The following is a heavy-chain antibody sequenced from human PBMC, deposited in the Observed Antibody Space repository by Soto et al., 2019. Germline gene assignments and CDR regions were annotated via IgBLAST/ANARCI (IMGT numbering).Heavy chain of an antibody. J-gene: IGHJ4*02. CDR3: ARMRGLEEISPYLDY. Sequence: QVQLQESGPGLVKPSETLSLTCSISGGSISDYQWNWIRQPPGKGLEWIGYIYYSGRTNYNPSLKSRLTISIDTSTRQFSLRLRSVTAADTAVYYCARMRGLEEISPYLDYWGQGALVTVSS. D-gene: IGHD3-16*01. CDR2: IYYSGRT. V-gene: IGHV4-59*01. CDR1: GGSISDYQ.